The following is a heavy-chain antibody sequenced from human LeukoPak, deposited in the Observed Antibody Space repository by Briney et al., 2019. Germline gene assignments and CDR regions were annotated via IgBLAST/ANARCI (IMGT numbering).Heavy chain of an antibody. D-gene: IGHD2-15*01. CDR2: IYYSGST. CDR3: ARLDYCSGGSCYGNNWFDP. CDR1: GGSISSYY. J-gene: IGHJ5*02. Sequence: PPETLSLTCTVSGGSISSYYWSWIRQPPGKGLEWIGYIYYSGSTNYNPSLKSRVTISVDTSKNQFSLKLSSVTAADTAVYYCARLDYCSGGSCYGNNWFDPWGQGTLVTVSS. V-gene: IGHV4-59*08.